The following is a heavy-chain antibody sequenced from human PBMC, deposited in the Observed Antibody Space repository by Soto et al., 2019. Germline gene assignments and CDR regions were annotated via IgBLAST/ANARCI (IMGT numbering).Heavy chain of an antibody. D-gene: IGHD3-10*01. Sequence: EVQLVEFGGGLVKPGGSLRLSCAASGFTFSSYSMNWVRQAPGKGLEWVSSISSSSSYIYYGDSVKGRFTISRDNAKNSLYLQMNSLRAEATAVYYCARGLPDGSGQYGDYWGQGTLVTVSS. CDR3: ARGLPDGSGQYGDY. J-gene: IGHJ4*02. V-gene: IGHV3-21*01. CDR2: ISSSSSYI. CDR1: GFTFSSYS.